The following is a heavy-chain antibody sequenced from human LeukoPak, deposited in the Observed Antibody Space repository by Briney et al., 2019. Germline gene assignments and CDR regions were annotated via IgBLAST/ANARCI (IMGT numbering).Heavy chain of an antibody. Sequence: GGSLRLSCAASGFTFSSYWMSWVRQAPGKGLEWVANIKQDGSEKYYVDSVKGRFTISRDNAKNSLYLQMNSLRAEDTAVYYCANDRTEYYYDSSGQQPGFDYWGQGTLVTVSS. D-gene: IGHD3-22*01. V-gene: IGHV3-7*03. CDR1: GFTFSSYW. CDR2: IKQDGSEK. CDR3: ANDRTEYYYDSSGQQPGFDY. J-gene: IGHJ4*02.